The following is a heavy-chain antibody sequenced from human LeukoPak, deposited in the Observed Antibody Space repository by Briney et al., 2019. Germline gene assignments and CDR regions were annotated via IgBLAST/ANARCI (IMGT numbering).Heavy chain of an antibody. V-gene: IGHV3-21*01. Sequence: GGSLRLSCAASRFTFSSYSMNWVRQAPGKGLEWVSSISSSSSYIYYADSVKGRFTISRDNAKNSLYLQMNSLRAEDTAVYYCARDMLLVGPYFDYWGQGTLVTVSS. J-gene: IGHJ4*02. D-gene: IGHD2-8*02. CDR2: ISSSSSYI. CDR3: ARDMLLVGPYFDY. CDR1: RFTFSSYS.